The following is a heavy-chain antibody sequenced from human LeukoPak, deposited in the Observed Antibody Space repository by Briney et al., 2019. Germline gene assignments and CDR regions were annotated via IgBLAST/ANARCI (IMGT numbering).Heavy chain of an antibody. Sequence: GGSLRLSCAASGFTFSSYAMSWVRQAPGKGLEWVSTISVSGGSTHYADSVEGRLTISRDNSKNTLFLQMNSLRAEDTAVYYCARGAASRQELCDYWGQGTLVTVSS. D-gene: IGHD2-21*01. CDR2: ISVSGGST. CDR3: ARGAASRQELCDY. CDR1: GFTFSSYA. J-gene: IGHJ4*02. V-gene: IGHV3-23*01.